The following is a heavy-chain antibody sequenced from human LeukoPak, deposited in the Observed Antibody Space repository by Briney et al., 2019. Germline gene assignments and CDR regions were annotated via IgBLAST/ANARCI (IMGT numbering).Heavy chain of an antibody. CDR1: RDTFSSSG. V-gene: IGHV1-69*13. D-gene: IGHD3-22*01. J-gene: IGHJ6*02. CDR2: IVPTLRTP. Sequence: SVKVSCKSFRDTFSSSGISWVRQAPGQGLEWMGGIVPTLRTPDYAKKFQGKVMITADESTTTAYMELSSLTSEDTAVYYCARSKGRRTSGYNHYYAMDVWGQGTTVTVSS. CDR3: ARSKGRRTSGYNHYYAMDV.